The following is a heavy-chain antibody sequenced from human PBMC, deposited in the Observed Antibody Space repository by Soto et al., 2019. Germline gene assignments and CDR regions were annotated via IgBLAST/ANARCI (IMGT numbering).Heavy chain of an antibody. V-gene: IGHV1-8*01. J-gene: IGHJ5*02. CDR2: MNPNSGHT. CDR1: GYTFTSHD. D-gene: IGHD2-2*01. Sequence: QVQLVQSGAEVKKPGASVKVSCKASGYTFTSHDINWMRQTTGQGLEWMGWMNPNSGHTNSAQKFQGRVTMTRDTSINTAYMELTNLRSEDTAIYYCGSDMSTTWGQGTLVTVSS. CDR3: GSDMSTT.